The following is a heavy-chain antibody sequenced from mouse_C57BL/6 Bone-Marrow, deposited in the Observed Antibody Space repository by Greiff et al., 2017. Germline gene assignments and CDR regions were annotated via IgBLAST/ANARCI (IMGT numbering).Heavy chain of an antibody. D-gene: IGHD2-5*01. CDR3: ALSYYSNYNYWYFDV. Sequence: VHVKQSVAELVRPGASVKLSCTASGFNIKNTYMHWVKQRPEQGLEWIGRIDPANGNTKYAPKFQGKATITADTSSNTAYLQLSSLTSEDTAIYYCALSYYSNYNYWYFDVWGTGTTVTVSS. V-gene: IGHV14-3*01. CDR1: GFNIKNTY. CDR2: IDPANGNT. J-gene: IGHJ1*03.